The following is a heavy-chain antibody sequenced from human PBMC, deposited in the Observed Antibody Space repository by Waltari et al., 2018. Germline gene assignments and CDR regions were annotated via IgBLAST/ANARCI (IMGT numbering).Heavy chain of an antibody. D-gene: IGHD2-2*01. J-gene: IGHJ4*02. CDR1: GFRFGHAG. Sequence: EVQLVESGGGWVQPGGSLKLSFAASGFRFGHAGSGWVGPAPGKGLEWVSAISGSGGSTYYADSVKGRFTISRDNSKNTLYLQMNSLRAEDTAVYYCAKDFGYCSSTSCAVDYWGQGTLVTVSS. CDR2: ISGSGGST. CDR3: AKDFGYCSSTSCAVDY. V-gene: IGHV3-23*04.